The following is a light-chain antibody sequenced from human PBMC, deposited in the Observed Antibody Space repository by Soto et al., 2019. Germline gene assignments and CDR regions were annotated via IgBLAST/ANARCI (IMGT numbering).Light chain of an antibody. CDR2: STN. Sequence: QTVVTQEPSFSVSPGGTVTLTCGLTSGSVSTTYYPSWYQHTPGQAPRTLLYSTNIRSSGVPDRFSGSILGNKAALTITGAQADDESDYHCMLYMGGGLVVFGGGTKLTVL. J-gene: IGLJ2*01. CDR3: MLYMGGGLVV. V-gene: IGLV8-61*01. CDR1: SGSVSTTYY.